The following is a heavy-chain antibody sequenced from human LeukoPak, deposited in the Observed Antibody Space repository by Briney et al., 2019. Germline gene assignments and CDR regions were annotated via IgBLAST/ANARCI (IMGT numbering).Heavy chain of an antibody. CDR3: ARGTGFYDILTNEANNWFDP. D-gene: IGHD3-9*01. J-gene: IGHJ5*02. CDR2: IYYSGST. CDR1: GGSISSYY. V-gene: IGHV4-59*01. Sequence: SETLSLTCTVSGGSISSYYWSWIRQPPGKGLEWIGYIYYSGSTNYNPSFKSRVTISVDTSKNQFSLKLSSVTAADTAVYYCARGTGFYDILTNEANNWFDPWGQGTLVTVSS.